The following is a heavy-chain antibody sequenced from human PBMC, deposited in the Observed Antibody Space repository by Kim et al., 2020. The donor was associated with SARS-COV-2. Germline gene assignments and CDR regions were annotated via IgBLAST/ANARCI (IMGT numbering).Heavy chain of an antibody. J-gene: IGHJ6*02. CDR2: ISSSSSTI. V-gene: IGHV3-48*02. Sequence: GGSLRLSCAASGFTFSSYSMNWVRQAPGKGLEWVSYISSSSSTIYYADSVKGRFTISRDNAKNSLYLQMNSLRDEDTAVYYCARGDCSSTSCYLTKYFSPEYYYYGIDVWGQGTTVTVSS. CDR3: ARGDCSSTSCYLTKYFSPEYYYYGIDV. CDR1: GFTFSSYS. D-gene: IGHD2-2*01.